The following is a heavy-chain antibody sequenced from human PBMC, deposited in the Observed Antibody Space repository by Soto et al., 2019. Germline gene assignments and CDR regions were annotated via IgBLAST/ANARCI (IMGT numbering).Heavy chain of an antibody. CDR3: ARDLALFIAAAGPQGDY. CDR2: ISAYNGNT. V-gene: IGHV1-18*01. D-gene: IGHD6-13*01. Sequence: QVQLVQSGAEVKKPGASVKVSCKASGYTFTSYGISWVRQAPGQGLEWMGWISAYNGNTNYAQKLQGRVTMTTDTSTSTAYMELRSLRADDTAVYYCARDLALFIAAAGPQGDYWGQGTLVTVSS. J-gene: IGHJ4*02. CDR1: GYTFTSYG.